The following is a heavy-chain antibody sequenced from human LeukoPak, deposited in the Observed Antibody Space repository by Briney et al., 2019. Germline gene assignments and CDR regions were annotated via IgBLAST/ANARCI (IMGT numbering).Heavy chain of an antibody. V-gene: IGHV3-30*02. Sequence: QPGGSLTLSCVASGFNFNNYDLHWVRQAPGKGLEWVAFIKFHGHETFYADSVEGRFTFSRDNSRNTLYLQMNSLGSEDTAVYYCAREATAYYGMDVWGQGTTVAVSS. D-gene: IGHD1-26*01. J-gene: IGHJ6*02. CDR1: GFNFNNYD. CDR3: AREATAYYGMDV. CDR2: IKFHGHET.